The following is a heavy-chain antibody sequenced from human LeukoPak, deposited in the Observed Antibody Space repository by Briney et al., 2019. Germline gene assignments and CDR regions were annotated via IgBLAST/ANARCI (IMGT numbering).Heavy chain of an antibody. CDR2: ISSSGSTI. V-gene: IGHV3-11*04. D-gene: IGHD2-2*02. CDR3: AREGVHCSSTSCYRGAFDI. J-gene: IGHJ3*02. Sequence: PGGSLRLSCAASGFTFSDYYMSWIRQAPGEGLEWVSYISSSGSTIYYADSVKGRFTISRDNAKNSLYLQMNSLRAEDTAVYYCAREGVHCSSTSCYRGAFDIWGQGTMVTVSS. CDR1: GFTFSDYY.